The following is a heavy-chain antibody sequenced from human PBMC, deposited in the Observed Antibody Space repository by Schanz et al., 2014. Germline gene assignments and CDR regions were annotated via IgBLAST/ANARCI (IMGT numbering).Heavy chain of an antibody. V-gene: IGHV1-46*03. D-gene: IGHD2-2*01. CDR1: GYTFTSYY. J-gene: IGHJ4*02. CDR3: ARGGFFDSTNFDS. CDR2: INPSGGST. Sequence: QVQLVQSGAEVKKPGASVKVSCKASGYTFTSYYMHWVRQAPGQGLEWMGIINPSGGSTSYAQKFQGIVTMTRDTATSTVNRELSSLRSEDTAVYYGARGGFFDSTNFDSGGQGTLVTVSS.